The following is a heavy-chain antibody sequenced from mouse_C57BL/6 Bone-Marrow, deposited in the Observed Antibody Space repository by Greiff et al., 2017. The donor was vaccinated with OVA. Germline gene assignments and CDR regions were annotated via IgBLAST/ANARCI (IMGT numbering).Heavy chain of an antibody. CDR3: AMGNYGSYYGALED. D-gene: IGHD1-1*01. CDR2: IDPSDSYT. CDR1: GSTFTSYW. J-gene: IGHJ1*03. Sequence: FQLQQPGAELVKPGASVKLSCKASGSTFTSYWMQWGKKRPGKGLEWIGEIDPSDSYTNYNQKFKGKATLTVDTSSSTAYMQLSSLTSEDSAVYYCAMGNYGSYYGALEDWGKGTSVTVSS. V-gene: IGHV1-50*01.